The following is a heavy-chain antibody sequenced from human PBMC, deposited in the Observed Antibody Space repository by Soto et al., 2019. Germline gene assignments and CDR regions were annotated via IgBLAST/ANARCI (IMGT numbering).Heavy chain of an antibody. D-gene: IGHD3-10*01. J-gene: IGHJ2*01. V-gene: IGHV3-21*01. CDR1: GFTFSSYS. CDR2: ISSSRSYI. CDR3: ARDPSMVRGENWYFDL. Sequence: EVQLVESGGGLVKPGGSLRLSCAASGFTFSSYSMNWVRQAPGKGLEWVSSISSSRSYIYYADSVRGRFTISRDDAKKSLYLQMNSLRAEDTAVYYCARDPSMVRGENWYFDLWGRGTLVTVSS.